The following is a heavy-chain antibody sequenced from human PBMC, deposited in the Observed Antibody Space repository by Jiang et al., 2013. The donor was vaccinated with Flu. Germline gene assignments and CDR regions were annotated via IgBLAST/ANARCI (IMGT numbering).Heavy chain of an antibody. V-gene: IGHV3-33*01. CDR2: IWDDGRNK. J-gene: IGHJ4*02. CDR1: G. Sequence: GMKWVRQAPGKGLEWVAVIWDDGRNKYYADSVKGRFTISRDNSKNTLYLQMNSLRAEDTAVYYCARVGGGSYYLDYWGQGTLATVSS. CDR3: ARVGGGSYYLDY. D-gene: IGHD1-26*01.